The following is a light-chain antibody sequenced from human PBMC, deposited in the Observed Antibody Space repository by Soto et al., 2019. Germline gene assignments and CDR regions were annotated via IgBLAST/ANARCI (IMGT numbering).Light chain of an antibody. V-gene: IGLV2-14*01. CDR3: SSYTSSTAYV. Sequence: QSVLTQPASVSGCPGQSITISWTGTSGDVGGYNYVSWYQLHPGEAPKLMVYEVSNRPSGVSNRFSGSKSGNTASLTISGLQAEDEADYYCSSYTSSTAYVFGTGTKVT. CDR2: EVS. J-gene: IGLJ1*01. CDR1: SGDVGGYNY.